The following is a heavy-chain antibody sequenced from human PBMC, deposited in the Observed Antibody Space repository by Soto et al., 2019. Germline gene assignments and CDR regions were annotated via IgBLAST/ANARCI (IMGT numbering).Heavy chain of an antibody. J-gene: IGHJ6*03. Sequence: QVQLVQSGAEVKKPGASVKVSCKASGYTFTSYGISWVRQAPGQGLEWMGWISAYNGNTNYAQKLQGRVTMTTDTSTSTAYMELRSLRSDDTALYYCAIDPQYSSSWKYYYYYDYIDVWGKGTTVTVSS. CDR3: AIDPQYSSSWKYYYYYDYIDV. CDR2: ISAYNGNT. V-gene: IGHV1-18*01. D-gene: IGHD6-13*01. CDR1: GYTFTSYG.